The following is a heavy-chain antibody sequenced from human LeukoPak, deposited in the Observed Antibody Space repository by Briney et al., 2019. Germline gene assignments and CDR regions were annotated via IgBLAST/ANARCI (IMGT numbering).Heavy chain of an antibody. Sequence: GGSLRLSCAASGFTFSSYSMNWVRQAPGKGLEWVSYISSSSSTIYYAHSVKGRFTISRDNAKNSLYLQMNSLRAEDTAVYYCARDGLAGTDYWGQGTLVTVSS. CDR3: ARDGLAGTDY. CDR1: GFTFSSYS. D-gene: IGHD6-19*01. J-gene: IGHJ4*02. V-gene: IGHV3-48*01. CDR2: ISSSSSTI.